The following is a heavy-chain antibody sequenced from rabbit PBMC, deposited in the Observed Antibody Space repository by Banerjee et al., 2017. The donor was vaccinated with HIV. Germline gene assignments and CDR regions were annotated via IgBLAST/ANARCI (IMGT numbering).Heavy chain of an antibody. CDR1: GFSFSSSYY. Sequence: QSLEESGGDLVKPGASLTLTCTASGFSFSSSYYMCWFRQAPGKGPEWIACIYVGSGSTWYASWAKGRFTISKTSSTTVTLQMTSLTAADTATYFCARDSDYTGYNYATRLDRWGQGTLVTVS. CDR2: IYVGSGST. J-gene: IGHJ3*01. D-gene: IGHD7-1*01. V-gene: IGHV1S40*01. CDR3: ARDSDYTGYNYATRLDR.